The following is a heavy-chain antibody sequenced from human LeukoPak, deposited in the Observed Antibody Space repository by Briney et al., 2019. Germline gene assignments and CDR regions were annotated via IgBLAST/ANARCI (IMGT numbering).Heavy chain of an antibody. CDR2: IRSKANSYAT. D-gene: IGHD6-19*01. J-gene: IGHJ2*01. CDR3: TNLLGIAVAGEQSLTDRYFGL. CDR1: GFTFSGSA. V-gene: IGHV3-73*01. Sequence: GGSLKLSCAASGFTFSGSAMHWVRQASGKGLEWVGRIRSKANSYATAYAASVKGRFTISRDDSKNTAYLQMNSLKTEDTAVYYCTNLLGIAVAGEQSLTDRYFGLWGRGTLVTVSS.